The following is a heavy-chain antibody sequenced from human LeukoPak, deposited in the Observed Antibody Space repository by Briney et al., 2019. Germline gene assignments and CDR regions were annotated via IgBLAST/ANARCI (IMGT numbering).Heavy chain of an antibody. CDR3: TRNYYDRTGSLFY. CDR1: GFTFSSYW. J-gene: IGHJ4*02. D-gene: IGHD3-22*01. V-gene: IGHV3-15*01. Sequence: PGGSLRLSCAASGFTFSSYWMTWVRQAPGKGLEWVGRIKSKADGGTADHAAPVKGRFNISRDDSKNTLYLQMNSLKTEDTAVYFCTRNYYDRTGSLFYWGQGTLATVSS. CDR2: IKSKADGGTA.